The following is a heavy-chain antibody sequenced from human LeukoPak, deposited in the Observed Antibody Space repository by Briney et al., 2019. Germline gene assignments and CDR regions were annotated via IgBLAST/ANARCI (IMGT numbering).Heavy chain of an antibody. CDR2: ISYDGSNK. CDR3: ARDRYSGSFDAFDI. CDR1: GLTFSSYA. V-gene: IGHV3-30*04. J-gene: IGHJ3*02. D-gene: IGHD1-26*01. Sequence: GGSLRLSCAASGLTFSSYAMHWVRQAPGKGLEWVAVISYDGSNKYYADSVKGRFTISRDNAKNSLYLQMNSLRAEDTAVYYCARDRYSGSFDAFDIWGQGTMVTVSS.